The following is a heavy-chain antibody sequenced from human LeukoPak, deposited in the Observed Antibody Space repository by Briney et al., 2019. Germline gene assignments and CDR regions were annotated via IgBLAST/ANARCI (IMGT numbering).Heavy chain of an antibody. V-gene: IGHV4-30-2*01. CDR1: GGSISSSSYY. J-gene: IGHJ4*02. Sequence: SETLSLTCTVSGGSISSSSYYWSWIRQPPGKGLEWIGYIYHSGSTYYNPSLKSRVTISVDRSKNQFSLKLSSVTAADTAVYYCAGVPDFWSGYYFDYWGQGTLVTVSS. D-gene: IGHD3-3*01. CDR3: AGVPDFWSGYYFDY. CDR2: IYHSGST.